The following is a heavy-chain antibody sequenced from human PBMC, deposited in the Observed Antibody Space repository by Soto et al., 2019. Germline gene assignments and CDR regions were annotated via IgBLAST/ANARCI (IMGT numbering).Heavy chain of an antibody. CDR3: AKTQTFNGYYGGFDA. V-gene: IGHV3-23*01. Sequence: LRLSCAATGFSFAGYTLTWVRQAPGKGLEWLSAVSGGGASTYYADPVRGRFSISRDVSGNMIYLQLNRLTAGDTATYYCAKTQTFNGYYGGFDAWGQGNRVTVSS. D-gene: IGHD3-3*01. CDR1: GFSFAGYT. CDR2: VSGGGAST. J-gene: IGHJ4*02.